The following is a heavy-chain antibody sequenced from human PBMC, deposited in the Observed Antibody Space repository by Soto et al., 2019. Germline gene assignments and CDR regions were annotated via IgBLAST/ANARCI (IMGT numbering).Heavy chain of an antibody. V-gene: IGHV1-69*01. CDR1: GGTFSSYA. Sequence: QVQLVQSGAEVKKPGSSVKVSCKASGGTFSSYAISWVRQAPGQGLEWMGGIIPIFGTANYAQKFQGRVTITADESTRTAYMELSSLISEDTAVYYCARARRVSKQQHDAFDIWGQGTMVTVYS. CDR3: ARARRVSKQQHDAFDI. CDR2: IIPIFGTA. J-gene: IGHJ3*02. D-gene: IGHD6-13*01.